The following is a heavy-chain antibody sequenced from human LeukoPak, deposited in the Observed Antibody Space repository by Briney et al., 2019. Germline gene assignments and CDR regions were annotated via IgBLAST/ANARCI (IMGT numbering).Heavy chain of an antibody. J-gene: IGHJ6*02. CDR2: MNPNSGNT. V-gene: IGHV1-8*01. CDR3: ARLQWPNYYYYGMDV. Sequence: GASVKVSCKASGYTFTSYDINWVRQATGQGLEWMGWMNPNSGNTGYAQKFQGRVTMTRNTSISTAYMELSSLRSEDTAVYYCARLQWPNYYYYGMDVWGQGTTVTVSS. CDR1: GYTFTSYD. D-gene: IGHD6-19*01.